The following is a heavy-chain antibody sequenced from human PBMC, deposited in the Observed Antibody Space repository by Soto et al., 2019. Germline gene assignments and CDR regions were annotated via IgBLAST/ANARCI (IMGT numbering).Heavy chain of an antibody. D-gene: IGHD3-22*01. CDR3: ARLSGDSSGYYAGADAFDI. CDR2: ISSSSSTI. J-gene: IGHJ3*02. CDR1: GFTFSSYS. Sequence: GGSLRLSCAASGFTFSSYSMNWVRQAPGKGLEWVSYISSSSSTIYYADSVKGRFTISRDNAKNSLYLQMNSLRDEDTAVYYCARLSGDSSGYYAGADAFDIWVQGTMVTVSS. V-gene: IGHV3-48*02.